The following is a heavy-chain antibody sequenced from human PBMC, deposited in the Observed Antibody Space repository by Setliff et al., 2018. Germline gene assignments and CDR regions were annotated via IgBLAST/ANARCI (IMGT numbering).Heavy chain of an antibody. CDR2: IYSSGST. D-gene: IGHD6-6*01. CDR3: ARDLYSSSLGGFYYYYYYMDV. Sequence: PSETLSLTCTVSGGSISSGSYYWSWIRQPAGKGLEWIGHIYSSGSTNYNPSLKSRVTISVDRSKNQFSLKLSSVIAADTAVYYCARDLYSSSLGGFYYYYYYMDVWGKGTTVTVS. CDR1: GGSISSGSYY. J-gene: IGHJ6*03. V-gene: IGHV4-61*09.